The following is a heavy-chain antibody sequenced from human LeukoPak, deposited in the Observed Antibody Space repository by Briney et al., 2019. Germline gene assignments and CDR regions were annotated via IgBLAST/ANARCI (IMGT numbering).Heavy chain of an antibody. D-gene: IGHD3-10*01. J-gene: IGHJ4*02. V-gene: IGHV3-23*01. CDR1: GSTFSNYA. Sequence: GGSLILSCAASGSTFSNYAMGWVRQAPGKGLEWVSGVRVDGDSSYYADSVKGRFTISRDNSKSTLYLQMDSLRAEDTALYYCAKGSGDTGYYFDDWGQGTLVTVSS. CDR3: AKGSGDTGYYFDD. CDR2: VRVDGDSS.